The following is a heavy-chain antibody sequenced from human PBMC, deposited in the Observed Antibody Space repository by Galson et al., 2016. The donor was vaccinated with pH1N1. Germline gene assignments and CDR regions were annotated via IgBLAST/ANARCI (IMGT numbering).Heavy chain of an antibody. J-gene: IGHJ4*02. CDR1: DDSISSYY. V-gene: IGHV4-4*09. CDR3: AAISSSWYTRFDS. Sequence: ETLSLTCSVSDDSISSYYWSWIRQPPGKGLEWIGYIKTSGSTYYKPSLKSRVSISVDTSKNDFFLKLTSVTAADTAIYYCAAISSSWYTRFDSWGQGTLVTVSS. CDR2: IKTSGST. D-gene: IGHD6-13*01.